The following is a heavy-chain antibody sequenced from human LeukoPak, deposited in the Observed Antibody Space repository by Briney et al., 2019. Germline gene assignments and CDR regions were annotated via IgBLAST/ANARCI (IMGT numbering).Heavy chain of an antibody. CDR1: DGSISNYY. J-gene: IGHJ3*02. Sequence: SETLSLTCTVSDGSISNYYWSWIRQPPGKGLEWIGYIYYSRSTDYNPSLKSRVTMSVDRSKNQFSLKLSSVTAADTAVYYCARVFPLAVNDGFDIWGQGTKVTVSS. CDR2: IYYSRST. V-gene: IGHV4-59*01. CDR3: ARVFPLAVNDGFDI. D-gene: IGHD2-21*01.